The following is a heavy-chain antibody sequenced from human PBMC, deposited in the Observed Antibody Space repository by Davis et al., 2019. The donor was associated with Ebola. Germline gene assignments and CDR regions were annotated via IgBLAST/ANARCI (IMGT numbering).Heavy chain of an antibody. CDR1: GFTFSSYG. V-gene: IGHV3-30*18. J-gene: IGHJ6*04. CDR3: AKGGSGWPSDYSYGMGV. D-gene: IGHD6-19*01. CDR2: ISYDGSNK. Sequence: GGSLRLSCAASGFTFSSYGMHWVRQAPGKGLEWVAVISYDGSNKYYADSVKGRFTISRDNSKNTLYLQMNSLGVEDTAVYYCAKGGSGWPSDYSYGMGVWGKGTTVTVSS.